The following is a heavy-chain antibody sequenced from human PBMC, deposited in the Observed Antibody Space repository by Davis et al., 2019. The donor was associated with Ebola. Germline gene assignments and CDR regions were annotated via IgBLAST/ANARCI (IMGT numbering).Heavy chain of an antibody. D-gene: IGHD5-12*01. V-gene: IGHV3-23*01. CDR2: ISGSGGST. CDR1: GFTFSSYA. J-gene: IGHJ4*02. CDR3: RLRLRWGTMHDY. Sequence: GESLKISCAASGFTFSSYAMSWVRQAPGKGLEWVSAISGSGGSTYYADSVKGRFTISRDNSKNTLYLQMNSLRAEDTAVYYCRLRLRWGTMHDYWGQGTLVTVSS.